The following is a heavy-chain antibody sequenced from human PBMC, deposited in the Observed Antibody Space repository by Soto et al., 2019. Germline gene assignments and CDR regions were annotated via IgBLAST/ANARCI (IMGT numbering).Heavy chain of an antibody. CDR3: ARKAWVRFDY. Sequence: SETLSLTCAVSRGSSSSTVWWTWVRQPPGKGLEWIGEVFHTGNTNYNPSLKSRVTMSVDKSTNEFSLKVTSVTAAGTAIYYCARKAWVRFDYWGQGALVTVSS. CDR2: VFHTGNT. CDR1: RGSSSSTVW. V-gene: IGHV4-4*02. D-gene: IGHD7-27*01. J-gene: IGHJ4*02.